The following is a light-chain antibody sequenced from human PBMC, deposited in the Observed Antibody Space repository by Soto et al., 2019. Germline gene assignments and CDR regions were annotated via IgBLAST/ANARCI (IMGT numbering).Light chain of an antibody. V-gene: IGKV1-39*01. Sequence: DIQMTQSPSSLSTSVGDRVTITCRASQSIRSYLNWYQQKPGKAPKLLIYAASSLQSGVPSRFSGSGSGTDFNLTISSLQPEDFATYYCQQSYSSPGPFGQGTKVEIK. CDR3: QQSYSSPGP. CDR2: AAS. J-gene: IGKJ1*01. CDR1: QSIRSY.